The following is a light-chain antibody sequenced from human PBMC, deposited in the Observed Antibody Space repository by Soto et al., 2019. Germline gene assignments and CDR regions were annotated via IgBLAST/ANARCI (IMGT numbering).Light chain of an antibody. Sequence: DIQMTQSHSTLSASVGDRFTSTCRASQSISSWLAWYQQKPGKAPKLLIYKASSLESGVPSRFSGGGYGTEFTLTISSLQLEDFATYYCQQSHTNPLTFGGGTKVDIK. CDR3: QQSHTNPLT. J-gene: IGKJ4*01. CDR1: QSISSW. CDR2: KAS. V-gene: IGKV1-5*03.